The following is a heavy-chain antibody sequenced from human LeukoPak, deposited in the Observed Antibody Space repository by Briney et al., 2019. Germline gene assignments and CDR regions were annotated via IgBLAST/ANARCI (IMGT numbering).Heavy chain of an antibody. CDR3: ARGGGGDCWDY. CDR1: GGSISSSSYY. V-gene: IGHV4-39*01. CDR2: IYYRGST. Sequence: KPSETLSLTCTVSGGSISSSSYYWGWIRQPPGKGLEWIGSIYYRGSTYYNPSLKSRVTISVDTSKNQFSLKLSSVTAADTAVYYCARGGGGDCWDYWGQGTLVTVSS. D-gene: IGHD2-21*02. J-gene: IGHJ4*02.